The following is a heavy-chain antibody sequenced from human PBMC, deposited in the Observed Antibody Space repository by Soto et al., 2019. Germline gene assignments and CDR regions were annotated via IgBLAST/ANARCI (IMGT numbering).Heavy chain of an antibody. CDR3: ARTIGHFDS. CDR2: TYHRSKWYN. J-gene: IGHJ4*02. D-gene: IGHD2-15*01. CDR1: WASFSSNIAA. V-gene: IGHV6-1*01. Sequence: SQPLSLTTSSSWASFSSNIAACNWIRRSPSRGLEWLGRTYHRSKWYNDYALSVKSRIVISPDTSKNQFSLQLNSVTPEDTAVYYCARTIGHFDSCGQGTLVTVSS.